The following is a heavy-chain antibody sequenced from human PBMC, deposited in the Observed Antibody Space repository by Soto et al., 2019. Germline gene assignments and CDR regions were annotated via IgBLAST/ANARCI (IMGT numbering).Heavy chain of an antibody. J-gene: IGHJ6*03. CDR3: ARTLDYGHMDV. Sequence: SETLSLTCTVSGASVRDHYCTWIRQPPGKRLEFIGYIFSVVRTKYNPSLESRVTISVDTSKNQFSLRLTSVAATDTAVYYCARTLDYGHMDVWGKGTTVTVSS. CDR2: IFSVVRT. V-gene: IGHV4-59*02. CDR1: GASVRDHY. D-gene: IGHD3-16*01.